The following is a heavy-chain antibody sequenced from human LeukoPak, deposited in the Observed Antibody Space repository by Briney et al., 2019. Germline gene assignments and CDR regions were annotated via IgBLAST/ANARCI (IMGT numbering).Heavy chain of an antibody. Sequence: PRASLRLSCAAPGFTFSSYAMSWVRQAPGKGLEWVSAISGSGGSTYYADSVKGRFTISRDNSKNTLYLQMNSLRAEDTAVYYCAKAITLVVKDAFDIWGQGTMVTVSS. CDR3: AKAITLVVKDAFDI. J-gene: IGHJ3*02. V-gene: IGHV3-23*01. CDR1: GFTFSSYA. D-gene: IGHD3-22*01. CDR2: ISGSGGST.